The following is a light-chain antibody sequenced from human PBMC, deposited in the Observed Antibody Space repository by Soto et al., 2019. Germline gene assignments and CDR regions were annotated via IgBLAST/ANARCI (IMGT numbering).Light chain of an antibody. CDR1: QSVTTT. Sequence: EIVLTQSPGTLSLSPGERATLSCRASQSVTTTLAWYQQKPGQAPRLLIYRASTRASGIPDRFSGRGSGTEFTLTINSLQSEGCAVSFCQQYNNWPYTFGQGTKVDIK. V-gene: IGKV3-15*01. J-gene: IGKJ2*01. CDR2: RAS. CDR3: QQYNNWPYT.